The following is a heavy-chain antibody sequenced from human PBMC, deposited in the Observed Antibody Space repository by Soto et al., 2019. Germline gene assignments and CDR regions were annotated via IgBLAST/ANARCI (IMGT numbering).Heavy chain of an antibody. J-gene: IGHJ3*02. CDR1: GFPFSSYS. CDR3: AREPTSAAFDI. CDR2: ISSSSSYI. V-gene: IGHV3-21*01. Sequence: PGGSLSLSCPASGFPFSSYSMNWVRQAPGKGLEWVSSISSSSSYIYYADSVKGRFTISRDNAKNSLYLQMNSLRAEDTAVYYCAREPTSAAFDIWGQGTMVTVSS.